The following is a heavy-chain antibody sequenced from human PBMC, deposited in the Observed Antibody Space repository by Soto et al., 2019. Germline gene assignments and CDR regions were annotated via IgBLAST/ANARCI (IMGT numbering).Heavy chain of an antibody. Sequence: VQLMESGGGVVKPGRSLRLSCAASGFTFSSYTMIWVRQAPGKGLEWVSCISSSSSNIYYADSVKGRFTISRDNTKNSLYLKMHRLITEDAAVLYFWRFDYTPAAHWGQGTLVTVSS. CDR1: GFTFSSYT. CDR3: WRFDYTPAAH. D-gene: IGHD4-4*01. J-gene: IGHJ4*02. CDR2: ISSSSSNI. V-gene: IGHV3-21*01.